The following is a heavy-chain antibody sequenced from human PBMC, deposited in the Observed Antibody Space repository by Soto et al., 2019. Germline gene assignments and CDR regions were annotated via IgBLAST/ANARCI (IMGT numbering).Heavy chain of an antibody. V-gene: IGHV3-30*18. CDR2: LSYDGSNK. J-gene: IGHJ2*01. CDR1: GFTFSSYG. D-gene: IGHD2-2*01. CDR3: ANVLRERGSSYWYFDL. Sequence: QVQLVESGGGVVQPGRSLRLSCAASGFTFSSYGMHWVRQAPGKGLEWVAVLSYDGSNKDDADAVKGRFTISRDNSKNTLYLQMNSLRAEDTAVYYCANVLRERGSSYWYFDLWGRGTLVTVSS.